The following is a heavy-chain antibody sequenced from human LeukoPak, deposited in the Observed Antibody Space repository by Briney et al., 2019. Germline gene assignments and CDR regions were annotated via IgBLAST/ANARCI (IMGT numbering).Heavy chain of an antibody. V-gene: IGHV3-15*01. J-gene: IGHJ4*02. CDR3: ATDKGVSDY. CDR2: IKSKSDGGTT. CDR1: GFTFSSYS. Sequence: GGSLRLSCAASGFTFSSYSMSWVRQAPGKGLEWIGRIKSKSDGGTTDYAAPVKGRFTISRDDSKNTLYLQMNNLKTEDTAVYYCATDKGVSDYWGQGTLVTVSS.